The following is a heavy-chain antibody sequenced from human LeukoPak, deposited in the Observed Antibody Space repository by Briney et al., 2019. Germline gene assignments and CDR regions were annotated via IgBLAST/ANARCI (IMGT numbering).Heavy chain of an antibody. CDR1: GYTFTGCY. D-gene: IGHD6-13*01. CDR3: ARLPLYSSSWSGFDY. V-gene: IGHV1-2*02. J-gene: IGHJ4*02. Sequence: GASVKVSCKASGYTFTGCYMHWVRQAPGQGLEWMGWINPNSGGTNYAEKFQGRVTMTRDTSISTAYMELSRLRSDDTAVYYCARLPLYSSSWSGFDYWGQGTLVTVSS. CDR2: INPNSGGT.